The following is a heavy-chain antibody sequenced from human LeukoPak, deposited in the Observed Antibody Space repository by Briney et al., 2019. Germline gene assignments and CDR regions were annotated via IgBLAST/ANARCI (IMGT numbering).Heavy chain of an antibody. D-gene: IGHD4-17*01. CDR2: IKQDGSEK. V-gene: IGHV3-7*01. Sequence: GGSLRLSCAASGFIFSSYSMNWVRQAPGKGLEWVANIKQDGSEKYYVDSVKGRFTISRDNAKNSLYLQMNSLRAEDTAVYYCARSYGYFDYWGQGTLVTVSS. CDR3: ARSYGYFDY. J-gene: IGHJ4*02. CDR1: GFIFSSYS.